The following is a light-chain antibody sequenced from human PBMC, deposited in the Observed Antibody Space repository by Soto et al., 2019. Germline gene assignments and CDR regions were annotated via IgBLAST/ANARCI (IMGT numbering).Light chain of an antibody. V-gene: IGKV3-15*01. CDR1: QNIHTN. J-gene: IGKJ1*01. Sequence: EIVMTQSPATLSVSPGERATLSCRAGQNIHTNLAWYQQKPGQAPRLLIYGSSTRATGIPANFSGSGSGTDFTLTISSLQSEDFAVYYCQQYYHWPRTFGQGTKVDIK. CDR3: QQYYHWPRT. CDR2: GSS.